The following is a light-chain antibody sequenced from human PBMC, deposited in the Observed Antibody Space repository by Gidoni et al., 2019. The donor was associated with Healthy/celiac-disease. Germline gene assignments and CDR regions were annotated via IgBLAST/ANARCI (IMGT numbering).Light chain of an antibody. J-gene: IGLJ3*02. Sequence: QSALTQPASVSGSPGQSLTISCTGTSSDVGGYNYVSWYQQHPGKATKLMIYDVSNRPSGVANRLSGSKASNTASLTISGLQAEDEADYYCSSYTSSSINWVCGGGTKLTVL. CDR1: SSDVGGYNY. V-gene: IGLV2-14*01. CDR2: DVS. CDR3: SSYTSSSINWV.